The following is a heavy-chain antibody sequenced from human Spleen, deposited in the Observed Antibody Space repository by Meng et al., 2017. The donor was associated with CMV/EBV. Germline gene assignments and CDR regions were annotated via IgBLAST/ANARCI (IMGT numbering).Heavy chain of an antibody. Sequence: SETLSLTCAVYGGSFSGYYWSWIRQPPGKGLEWIGEINHSGSTNYNPSLKSRVTISVDTSKNQFSLKLSSVTAADTAVYYCARGPYCSSTSCYRDGFDIWGQGTMVTVSS. CDR2: INHSGST. CDR3: ARGPYCSSTSCYRDGFDI. J-gene: IGHJ3*02. CDR1: GGSFSGYY. V-gene: IGHV4-34*01. D-gene: IGHD2-2*01.